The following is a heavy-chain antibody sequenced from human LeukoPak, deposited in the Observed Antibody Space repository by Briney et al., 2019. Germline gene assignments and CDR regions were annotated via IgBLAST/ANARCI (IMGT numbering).Heavy chain of an antibody. Sequence: GGSLRLSCAASGFTFSSYAMHWVRQAPGKGLEWVAVISYDGSNKYYADSMKGRFTISRDNSKNTLYLQMNSLRAEDTAVYYCARASLGYCSGGSCYSYYYYYGMDVWGQGTTVTVSS. V-gene: IGHV3-30*04. CDR1: GFTFSSYA. D-gene: IGHD2-15*01. CDR2: ISYDGSNK. J-gene: IGHJ6*02. CDR3: ARASLGYCSGGSCYSYYYYYGMDV.